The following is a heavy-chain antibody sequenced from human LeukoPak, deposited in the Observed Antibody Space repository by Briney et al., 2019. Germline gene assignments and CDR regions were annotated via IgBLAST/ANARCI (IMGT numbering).Heavy chain of an antibody. CDR2: ISSSSSYI. Sequence: GGSLRLSCAASGFTFSDYNMNWVRQAPGKGLEWVSSISSSSSYIYYADSVKGRFTISRDNAQNSLYLEMNSLRAEDTAVYYCARELSGEPPYFDYWGQGTLVTVSS. J-gene: IGHJ4*02. V-gene: IGHV3-21*01. CDR1: GFTFSDYN. D-gene: IGHD1-26*01. CDR3: ARELSGEPPYFDY.